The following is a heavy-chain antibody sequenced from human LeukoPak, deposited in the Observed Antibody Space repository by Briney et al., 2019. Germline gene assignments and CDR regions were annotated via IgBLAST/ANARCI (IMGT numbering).Heavy chain of an antibody. CDR3: AREDYDFWSGYYGFDY. CDR1: GFTFSSYW. V-gene: IGHV3-7*01. Sequence: PGGSLRLSCAASGFTFSSYWMSWVRQAPGKGLEWVANIKQDGSEKYYVDSVKGRFTISRDKAKNSLYLQMNSLRAEDTAVYYCAREDYDFWSGYYGFDYWGQGTLVTVSS. J-gene: IGHJ4*02. CDR2: IKQDGSEK. D-gene: IGHD3-3*01.